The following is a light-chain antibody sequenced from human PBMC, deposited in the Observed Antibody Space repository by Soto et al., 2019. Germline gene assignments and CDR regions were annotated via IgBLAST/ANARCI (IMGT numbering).Light chain of an antibody. CDR1: QSLLYNVNNKNY. V-gene: IGKV4-1*01. CDR3: QQYFDTPWT. Sequence: DIVMTQSPDSLAVSLGERATIKCKSSQSLLYNVNNKNYLGWYQQKAGQPPKLLLYWASYRESGVPDRFSGSGSGTDFALTISSLQAEDVAVYYCQQYFDTPWTFGQGTKVEIK. CDR2: WAS. J-gene: IGKJ1*01.